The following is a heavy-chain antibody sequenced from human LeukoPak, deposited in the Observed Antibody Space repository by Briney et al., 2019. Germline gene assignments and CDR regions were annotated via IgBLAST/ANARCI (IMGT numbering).Heavy chain of an antibody. CDR3: ARSEYSYGADAFDI. CDR1: SGSISNSNYY. J-gene: IGHJ3*02. D-gene: IGHD5-18*01. CDR2: IHDSGHT. V-gene: IGHV4-61*01. Sequence: SETLSLTCTVSSGSISNSNYYWSWIRQPPGKGLEWIGYIHDSGHTNYNPSLKSRVTISVDTSKTQFSLKLSSVTAADTAVYYCARSEYSYGADAFDIWGQGTMVTVSS.